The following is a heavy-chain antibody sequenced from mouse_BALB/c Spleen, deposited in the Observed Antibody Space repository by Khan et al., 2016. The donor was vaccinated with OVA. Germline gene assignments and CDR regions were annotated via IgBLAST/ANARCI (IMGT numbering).Heavy chain of an antibody. CDR3: ARMMSTAEYDAMDY. CDR2: IDPYSGGT. V-gene: IGHV1S135*01. Sequence: VQLQQSGPELVKPGASVKVSCKASGYSFTDYNMFWVKQSHGKSLEWIGYIDPYSGGTTYNQKFKGKATLTVDKSSSTAFMHLNSLTSEDSALYYCARMMSTAEYDAMDYWGQGTSVTGAS. CDR1: GYSFTDYN. J-gene: IGHJ4*01. D-gene: IGHD2-3*01.